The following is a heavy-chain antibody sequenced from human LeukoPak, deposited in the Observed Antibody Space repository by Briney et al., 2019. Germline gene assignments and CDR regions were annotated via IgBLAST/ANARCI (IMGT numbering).Heavy chain of an antibody. CDR3: ARDQRGSYYGFFDY. D-gene: IGHD1-26*01. J-gene: IGHJ4*02. CDR1: GFTFSSYA. CDR2: ISGSGGRT. Sequence: GGSLRLSCAASGFTFSSYAMSWVRQAPGKGLEWVSSISGSGGRTYYADSVKGRFTISRDNSKNTLYLQMNSLRAEDTAVYYCARDQRGSYYGFFDYWGQGTLVTVSS. V-gene: IGHV3-23*01.